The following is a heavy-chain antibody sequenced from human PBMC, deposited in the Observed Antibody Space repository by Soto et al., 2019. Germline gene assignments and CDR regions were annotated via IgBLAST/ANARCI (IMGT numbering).Heavy chain of an antibody. CDR2: IIPIFGTA. CDR3: ARASLITIFGVVIIGWFDP. V-gene: IGHV1-69*13. D-gene: IGHD3-3*01. Sequence: SVKVSCKASGGTFSSYAISWVRQAPGQGLEWMGGIIPIFGTANYAQEFQGRVTITADESTSTAYMELSSLRSEDTAVYYCARASLITIFGVVIIGWFDPWGQGTLVTVSS. CDR1: GGTFSSYA. J-gene: IGHJ5*02.